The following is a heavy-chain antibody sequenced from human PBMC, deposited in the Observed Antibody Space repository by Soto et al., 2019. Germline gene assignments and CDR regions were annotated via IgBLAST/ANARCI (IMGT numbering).Heavy chain of an antibody. CDR1: GYTVTGSF. D-gene: IGHD6-19*01. V-gene: IGHV1-2*02. Sequence: QVQLVQAGAEVKKPGASVMVSCKASGYTVTGSFIHWVRQAPGQGLEWMGWIKPKSGDTNYAQNFKGRVTLTRNMSITTVYSEVNSLRSDDTAVYYCTKESSSGWSPFDSWGQGTLLTVSS. J-gene: IGHJ4*02. CDR3: TKESSSGWSPFDS. CDR2: IKPKSGDT.